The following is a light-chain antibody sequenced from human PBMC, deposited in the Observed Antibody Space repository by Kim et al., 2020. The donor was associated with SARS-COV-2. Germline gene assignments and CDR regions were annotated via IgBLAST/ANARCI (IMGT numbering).Light chain of an antibody. CDR3: QSYDSSNVV. Sequence: GTTPTTAGTRGSGSIASNYVQWYQQRPGSAPTTVIYEDNQRPSGVPDRFSGSIDSSSNSASLTISGLKTEDEADYYCQSYDSSNVVFGGGTQLTVL. J-gene: IGLJ2*01. V-gene: IGLV6-57*03. CDR1: SGSIASNY. CDR2: EDN.